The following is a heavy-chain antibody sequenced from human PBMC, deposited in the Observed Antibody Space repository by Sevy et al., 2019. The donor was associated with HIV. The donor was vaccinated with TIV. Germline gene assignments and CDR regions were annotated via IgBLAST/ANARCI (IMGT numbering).Heavy chain of an antibody. J-gene: IGHJ5*02. CDR1: GGTFSSYA. Sequence: ASVKVSCKASGGTFSSYAISWVRQAPGQGLEWMGGIIPIFGTANYAQKFQGRVTITADESTSTAYMELSSLRSEDTAGYYCAGEAYSSSSRFDPWGQGTLVTVSS. CDR2: IIPIFGTA. V-gene: IGHV1-69*13. D-gene: IGHD6-6*01. CDR3: AGEAYSSSSRFDP.